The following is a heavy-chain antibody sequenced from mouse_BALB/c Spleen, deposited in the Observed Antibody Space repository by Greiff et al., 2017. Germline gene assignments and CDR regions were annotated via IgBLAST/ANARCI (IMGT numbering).Heavy chain of an antibody. J-gene: IGHJ3*01. CDR2: INPYNDGT. Sequence: VQLQQSVPELVKPGASVTMSFKASGYTFTSYVMNWVKQKPGPGLEWIGYINPYNDGTKYNEKFNGKATLTSDKSSSTAYMELSSLTSDDSAVYCCARSGTMITWAWFAYRGQGNLVTVSA. V-gene: IGHV1-14*01. CDR3: ARSGTMITWAWFAY. D-gene: IGHD2-4*01. CDR1: GYTFTSYV.